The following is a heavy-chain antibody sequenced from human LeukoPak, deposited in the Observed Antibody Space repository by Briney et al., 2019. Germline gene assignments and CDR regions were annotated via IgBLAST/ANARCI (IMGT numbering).Heavy chain of an antibody. V-gene: IGHV5-51*01. J-gene: IGHJ3*02. CDR2: IYPGDSDT. Sequence: GESLKISCKGSGYSFTSYWIGWVRQMPGKGLEWMGIIYPGDSDTRYSPSFQGQVTISADKSISTAYLQWSSLKASDTAMYYCARRRFYYYDSSGYYFSWRDAFDIWGQGTMVTVSS. CDR1: GYSFTSYW. D-gene: IGHD3-22*01. CDR3: ARRRFYYYDSSGYYFSWRDAFDI.